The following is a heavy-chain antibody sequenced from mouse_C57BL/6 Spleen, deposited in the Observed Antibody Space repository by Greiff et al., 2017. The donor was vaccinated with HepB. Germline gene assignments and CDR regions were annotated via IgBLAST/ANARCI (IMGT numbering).Heavy chain of an antibody. V-gene: IGHV1-69*01. Sequence: QQSCKASGYTFTSYWMHWVKQRPGQGLEWIGEIDPSDSYTNYNQKFKGKSTLTVDKSSSTAYMQLSSLTSEDSAVYYCARVDYGSSLDYWGQGTTLTVSS. D-gene: IGHD1-1*01. J-gene: IGHJ2*01. CDR2: IDPSDSYT. CDR1: GYTFTSYW. CDR3: ARVDYGSSLDY.